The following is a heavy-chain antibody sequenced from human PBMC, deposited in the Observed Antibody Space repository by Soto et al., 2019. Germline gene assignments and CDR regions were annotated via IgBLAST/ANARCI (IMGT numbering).Heavy chain of an antibody. CDR3: ARGPRMDV. CDR2: IGIAGDT. Sequence: EVQLVESGGGLVQPGGSLRLSCAASGFTFSSYDMHWVRQGTGGGLEWVSGIGIAGDTYYPGSVKGRFTISRENAKNSLYLQMNSLRAGDTAVYYCARGPRMDVWGQGTTVTVSS. J-gene: IGHJ6*02. V-gene: IGHV3-13*04. CDR1: GFTFSSYD.